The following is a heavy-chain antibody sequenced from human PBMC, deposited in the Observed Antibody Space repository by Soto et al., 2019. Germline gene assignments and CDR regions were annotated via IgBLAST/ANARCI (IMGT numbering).Heavy chain of an antibody. J-gene: IGHJ4*02. CDR3: ARAIKRWEVNYYFDF. CDR2: IVVDSNTA. D-gene: IGHD1-26*01. CDR1: GSTFNNFA. V-gene: IGHV1-69*06. Sequence: QVVLLQSGAEVKAPGSSVRVSCQVSGSTFNNFAFSWVRQAPGNGPEWMGGIVVDSNTAEYSQRFQDRVTITADTSSKTLYMELGSLTFEDTAGYYCARAIKRWEVNYYFDFWGQGTLVTVSS.